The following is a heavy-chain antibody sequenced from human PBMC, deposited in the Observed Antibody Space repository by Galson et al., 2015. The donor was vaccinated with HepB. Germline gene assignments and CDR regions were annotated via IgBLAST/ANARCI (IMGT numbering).Heavy chain of an antibody. D-gene: IGHD2-15*01. CDR1: GFTFSSYG. CDR3: VKGPGSAPLSNCFDP. Sequence: SLRLSCAASGFTFSSYGMHWVRQAPGKGLECVSAISSNGGSTYYAESVKGRFTISRDNSKNPLYLQMSSLRAKATDVYYRVKGPGSAPLSNCFDPWGQGTLVTVSS. J-gene: IGHJ5*02. CDR2: ISSNGGST. V-gene: IGHV3-64D*06.